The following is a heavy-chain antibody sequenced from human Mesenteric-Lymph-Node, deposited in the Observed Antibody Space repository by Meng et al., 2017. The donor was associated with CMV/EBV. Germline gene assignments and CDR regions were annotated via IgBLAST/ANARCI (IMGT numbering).Heavy chain of an antibody. V-gene: IGHV1-18*01. CDR2: ISAYNGNT. CDR1: GYTFTSYG. Sequence: ASVKVSCKASGYTFTSYGISWVRQAPGQGLEWMGWISAYNGNTNYAQKLQGRVTMTTDTSTSTAYMEPRSLRSDDTAVYYCARGEAGGYYDSSVDYWGQGTLVTVSS. CDR3: ARGEAGGYYDSSVDY. D-gene: IGHD3-22*01. J-gene: IGHJ4*02.